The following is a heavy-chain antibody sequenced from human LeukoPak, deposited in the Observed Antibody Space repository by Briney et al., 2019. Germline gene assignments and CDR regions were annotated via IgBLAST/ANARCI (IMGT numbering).Heavy chain of an antibody. D-gene: IGHD3-22*01. Sequence: GGSLRLSCAASGLTVSSNYMTWVRQAPGKGLEWVSAIYTDGTTYYADSVKGRFTISTDNSKNTLYLQMNSLRPEDTAVYYCVKEYRHATDSSGYYLDYWGQGTLDTVSS. J-gene: IGHJ4*02. V-gene: IGHV3-66*02. CDR1: GLTVSSNY. CDR3: VKEYRHATDSSGYYLDY. CDR2: IYTDGTT.